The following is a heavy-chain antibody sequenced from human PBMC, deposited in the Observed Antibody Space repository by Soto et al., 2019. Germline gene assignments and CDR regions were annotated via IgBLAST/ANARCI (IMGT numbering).Heavy chain of an antibody. J-gene: IGHJ6*02. V-gene: IGHV3-23*01. CDR3: AVHLGQNYYTMDV. CDR1: GFTFSTFV. CDR2: ITGSGKSA. Sequence: EVQLLESGGGWVQPGGYLRLSCAASGFTFSTFVMTWVRQVPGEGLEWVSSITGSGKSAYYADSVKGRVTISRDNSKNTLYLQISSLGVDDTAVYHCAVHLGQNYYTMDVWGQGTTVTVSS.